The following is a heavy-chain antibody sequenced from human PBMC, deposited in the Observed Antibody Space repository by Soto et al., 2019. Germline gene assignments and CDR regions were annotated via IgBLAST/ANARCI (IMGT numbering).Heavy chain of an antibody. CDR1: GFTFSSYA. J-gene: IGHJ4*02. V-gene: IGHV3-23*01. D-gene: IGHD3-22*01. Sequence: GSLRLSCAASGFTFSSYAMSWVRQAPGKGLEWVSAISGSGGSTYYADSVKGRFTISRDNSKNTLYLQMNSLRAEDTAVYYCATALDYYDSSGPENFDYWGQGTLVTV. CDR2: ISGSGGST. CDR3: ATALDYYDSSGPENFDY.